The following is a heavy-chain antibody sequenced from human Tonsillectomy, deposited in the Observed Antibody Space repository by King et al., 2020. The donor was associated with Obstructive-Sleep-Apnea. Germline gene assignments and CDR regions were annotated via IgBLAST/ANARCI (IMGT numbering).Heavy chain of an antibody. V-gene: IGHV3-30*02. CDR2: IRYDGSNK. J-gene: IGHJ3*02. Sequence: VQLVESGGGVVQPGRSLRLSWAASGFTFSSYGIHWVRPAPGKGLEWVAFIRYDGSNKYYADSVKGRFTISRDNSKNSLYLQMNSLRAEDTAVYYCAKIMNYDFWGAFDIWGQGTMVTVSS. CDR1: GFTFSSYG. D-gene: IGHD3-3*01. CDR3: AKIMNYDFWGAFDI.